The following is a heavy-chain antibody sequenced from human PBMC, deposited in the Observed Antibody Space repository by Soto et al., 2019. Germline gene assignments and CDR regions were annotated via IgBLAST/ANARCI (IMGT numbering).Heavy chain of an antibody. CDR3: ARVFEYSGSSGPSDY. CDR1: GYTFTGYY. Sequence: ASVKVSCKASGYTFTGYYMHWVRQAPGQGLEWMGWINPNSGGTNYAQKFQGRVTMTRDTSISTAYMELSRLRSDDTAVYYCARVFEYSGSSGPSDYWGQGTLVTVSS. CDR2: INPNSGGT. V-gene: IGHV1-2*02. D-gene: IGHD6-6*01. J-gene: IGHJ4*02.